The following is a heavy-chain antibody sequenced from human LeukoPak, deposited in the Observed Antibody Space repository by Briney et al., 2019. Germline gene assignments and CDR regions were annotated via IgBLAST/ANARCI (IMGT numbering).Heavy chain of an antibody. CDR3: AGAAYNWNDYYYYGMDV. CDR2: IIPILGIA. V-gene: IGHV1-69*02. D-gene: IGHD1-20*01. J-gene: IGHJ6*02. CDR1: GGTFSSYT. Sequence: SVKVSCKASGGTFSSYTISWVRQAPGQGLEWMGRIIPILGIANYAQKFQGRVTITADKSTSTAHMELSSLRSEDTAVYYCAGAAYNWNDYYYYGMDVWGQGTTVTVSS.